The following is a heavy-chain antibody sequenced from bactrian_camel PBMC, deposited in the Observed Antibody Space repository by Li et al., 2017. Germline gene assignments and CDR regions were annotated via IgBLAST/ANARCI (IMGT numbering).Heavy chain of an antibody. CDR1: GRTYIKWC. J-gene: IGHJ6*01. CDR3: AAVRIPSISSSFSSAAFRY. CDR2: IDSGGIT. V-gene: IGHV3S57*01. D-gene: IGHD2*01. Sequence: HVQLVESGGGSVQAGGSLRLSCAASGRTYIKWCMGWFREVPGKEREGIATIDSGGITAYADSVKGRATISRDNAKNTLYLQMNSLKPDDTAMYYCAAVRIPSISSSFSSAAFRYRGQGTQVTVS.